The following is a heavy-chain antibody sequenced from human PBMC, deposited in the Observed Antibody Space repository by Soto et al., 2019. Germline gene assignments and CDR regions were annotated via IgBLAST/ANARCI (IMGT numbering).Heavy chain of an antibody. D-gene: IGHD2-21*02. J-gene: IGHJ4*02. CDR1: GFTFSTYS. CDR3: ARATDH. Sequence: EVQLVESGGGLVQPGGSLRLSCAASGFTFSTYSMNWVRQAPGKGLEWLSYISSRRTIYYADSVKGRFTISRDNAKNSLYLQMNSLRDEDTAVYYCARATDHWGQGTLVTVSS. V-gene: IGHV3-48*02. CDR2: ISSRRTI.